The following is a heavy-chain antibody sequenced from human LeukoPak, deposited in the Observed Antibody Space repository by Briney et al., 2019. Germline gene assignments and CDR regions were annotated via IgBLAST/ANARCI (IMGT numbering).Heavy chain of an antibody. CDR3: ASSQTITMVRGVIKNAFDI. J-gene: IGHJ3*02. D-gene: IGHD3-10*01. CDR1: GGTFSSYA. CDR2: IIPIFGTA. Sequence: SVKVSCKASGGTFSSYAISWVRQAPGQGLEWMGGIIPIFGTANYAQKFQGRVTITADESASTAYMELSSLRSEDTAVYYCASSQTITMVRGVIKNAFDIWGQGTMVTVSS. V-gene: IGHV1-69*13.